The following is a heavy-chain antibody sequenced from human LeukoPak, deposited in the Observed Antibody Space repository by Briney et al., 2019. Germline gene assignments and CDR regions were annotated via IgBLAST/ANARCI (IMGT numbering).Heavy chain of an antibody. Sequence: GESLRLFCAASGFTFSTYNMNWVRQAPGKGLEWISSISSSSSDIYYADSMKGRFTISRDNAKNSVYLQMNSLRAEDTAVYYCARDGAVGSGNEFDHWGQGTLVTVSS. D-gene: IGHD5-12*01. V-gene: IGHV3-21*06. CDR2: ISSSSSDI. J-gene: IGHJ4*02. CDR1: GFTFSTYN. CDR3: ARDGAVGSGNEFDH.